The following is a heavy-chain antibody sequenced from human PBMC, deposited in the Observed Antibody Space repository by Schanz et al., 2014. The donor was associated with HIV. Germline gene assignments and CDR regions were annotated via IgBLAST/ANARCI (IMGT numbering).Heavy chain of an antibody. CDR2: IYSDGSA. CDR1: GFTVSSNY. J-gene: IGHJ6*02. D-gene: IGHD2-21*01. Sequence: EVQLVEPGGHLIQPGGSLRLSCAVSGFTVSSNYMRWLRQAPGKGLEWVSVIYSDGSAFYADSVKGRFTISRDNSKNTVYLQLKGLRAEDTAVYYCARDGYSYYYGLDVWGQGTTVTVSS. V-gene: IGHV3-53*01. CDR3: ARDGYSYYYGLDV.